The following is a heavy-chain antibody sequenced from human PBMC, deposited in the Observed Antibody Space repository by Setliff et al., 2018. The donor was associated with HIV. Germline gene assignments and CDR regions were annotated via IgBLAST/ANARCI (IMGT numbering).Heavy chain of an antibody. Sequence: GGSLRLSCSVSGFIFSSYWMNWVRQTPGKGLEWVAKIKQDGSEEYYAGSVKGRFTISRDNAKNSLFLQMNSLRVEDTAMYYCTKDHLSGWASDCWGQGTLVTVSS. CDR1: GFIFSSYW. J-gene: IGHJ4*02. CDR3: TKDHLSGWASDC. V-gene: IGHV3-7*01. D-gene: IGHD6-19*01. CDR2: IKQDGSEE.